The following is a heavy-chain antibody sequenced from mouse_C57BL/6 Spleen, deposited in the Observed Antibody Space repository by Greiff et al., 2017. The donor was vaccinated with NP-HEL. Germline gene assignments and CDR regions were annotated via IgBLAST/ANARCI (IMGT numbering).Heavy chain of an antibody. J-gene: IGHJ4*01. CDR1: GFSFNTYA. CDR3: VRQSGYAMDY. V-gene: IGHV10-1*01. Sequence: DVMLVESGGGLVQPKGSLKLSCAASGFSFNTYAMNWVRQAPGKGLEWVARIRSKSNNYATYYADSVKDRFTISRDDSESMLYLQMNNLKTEDTAMYYCVRQSGYAMDYWGQGTSVTVSS. CDR2: IRSKSNNYAT.